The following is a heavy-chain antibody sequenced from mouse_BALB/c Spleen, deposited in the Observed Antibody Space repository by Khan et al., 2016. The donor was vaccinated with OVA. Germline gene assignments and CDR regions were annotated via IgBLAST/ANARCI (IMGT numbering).Heavy chain of an antibody. CDR1: GYTFTSYY. D-gene: IGHD1-1*02. CDR2: INPSDGGT. Sequence: QVQLQQPGAELVKPGASVKLSCKASGYTFTSYYMYWVKQRPGQGLEWIGGINPSDGGTNFNEKFKSKATLTVDKSSSTAYMQLSSLTSEDSAVDYCTRSGWAACAYWGQGTLVTVSA. CDR3: TRSGWAACAY. J-gene: IGHJ3*01. V-gene: IGHV1S81*02.